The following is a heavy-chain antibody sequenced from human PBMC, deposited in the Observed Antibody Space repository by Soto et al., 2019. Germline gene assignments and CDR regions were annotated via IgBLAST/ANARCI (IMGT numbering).Heavy chain of an antibody. CDR3: ARGDSGWYSSYFDY. Sequence: QVQLVESGGGVVQPGRSLRLSCAASGFTFSSYAMHWVRQAPGKGLEWVAVISYDGSNKYYADSVKGRFTISRDDSKNRLYLQMNSLRAEDTAVYYCARGDSGWYSSYFDYWGQGTLVTVSS. V-gene: IGHV3-30-3*01. D-gene: IGHD6-19*01. CDR2: ISYDGSNK. J-gene: IGHJ4*02. CDR1: GFTFSSYA.